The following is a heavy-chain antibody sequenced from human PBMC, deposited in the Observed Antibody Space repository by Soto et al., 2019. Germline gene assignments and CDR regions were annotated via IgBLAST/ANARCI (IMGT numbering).Heavy chain of an antibody. V-gene: IGHV1-69*13. CDR1: GGTFSSYT. Sequence: SVKVSCKASGGTFSSYTMSWVRQAPGQGLEWMGGIIPIFGTTTYAHKFQGRVTITADESTSTVYMELSSLRGEDTAVYYCARGAINTLAYYYGMDVWGQGTTVTVSS. CDR2: IIPIFGTT. J-gene: IGHJ6*02. CDR3: ARGAINTLAYYYGMDV. D-gene: IGHD2-15*01.